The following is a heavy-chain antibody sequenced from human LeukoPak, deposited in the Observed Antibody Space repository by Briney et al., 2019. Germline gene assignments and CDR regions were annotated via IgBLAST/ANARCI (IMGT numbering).Heavy chain of an antibody. CDR3: ARQGYFDWLLSDY. Sequence: SETLSLTCTVSGGSISSSSYYWGWIRQPPGKGLEWIGSIYYSGSTYYNPSLKSRVTISVDTSKNQFSLKLSSVTAADTAVYYCARQGYFDWLLSDYWGQGTLVTVSS. J-gene: IGHJ4*02. V-gene: IGHV4-39*01. D-gene: IGHD3-9*01. CDR1: GGSISSSSYY. CDR2: IYYSGST.